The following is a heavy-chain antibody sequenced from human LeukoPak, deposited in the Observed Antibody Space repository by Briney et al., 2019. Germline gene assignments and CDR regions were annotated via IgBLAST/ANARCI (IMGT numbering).Heavy chain of an antibody. J-gene: IGHJ3*02. V-gene: IGHV4-31*03. CDR1: GGSISSGGYY. Sequence: SETLSLTCTVSGGSISSGGYYWSWIRQHPGKGQEWIGFFYYSGSTYYNPSLKSRLTISIDTSENQFSLKVSSVTAADTAVYYCARGSPGDAFDIWGQGTLITVSS. CDR2: FYYSGST. CDR3: ARGSPGDAFDI.